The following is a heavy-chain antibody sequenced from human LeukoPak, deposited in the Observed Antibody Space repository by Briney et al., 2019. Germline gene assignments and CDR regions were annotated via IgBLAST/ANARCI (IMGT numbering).Heavy chain of an antibody. CDR1: GFTFSAFW. V-gene: IGHV3-74*01. Sequence: GGSLRLSCAASGFTFSAFWMHWVRQAPGKGLVWVSRINSDGSSTTYADSVKGRFTVSRDNAKNTLYLQMDSLRADDSAVYYCARGLVHDTSGYYSDYWGQGILVTVSS. J-gene: IGHJ4*02. D-gene: IGHD3-22*01. CDR3: ARGLVHDTSGYYSDY. CDR2: INSDGSST.